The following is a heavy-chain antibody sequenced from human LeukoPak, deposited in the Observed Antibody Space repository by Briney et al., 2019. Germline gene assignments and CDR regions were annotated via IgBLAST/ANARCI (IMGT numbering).Heavy chain of an antibody. V-gene: IGHV3-23*01. CDR2: ISGSGGST. CDR3: AKDLGDYYDSSGYYYVQPTFDY. CDR1: GFTFSSYG. D-gene: IGHD3-22*01. Sequence: GGSLRLSCAASGFTFSSYGMSWVRQAPGKVLEWVSAISGSGGSTYYADSVKGRFTISRDNSKNTLYLQMNSLRAEDTAVYYCAKDLGDYYDSSGYYYVQPTFDYWGQGTLVTVSS. J-gene: IGHJ4*02.